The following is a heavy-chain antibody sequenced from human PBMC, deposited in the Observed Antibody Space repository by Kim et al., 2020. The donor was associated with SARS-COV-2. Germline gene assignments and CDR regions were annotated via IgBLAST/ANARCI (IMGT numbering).Heavy chain of an antibody. CDR1: GFTFSSYA. CDR3: ARGFSNYYDSNLPAVDY. J-gene: IGHJ4*01. CDR2: ISYDGSNK. Sequence: GGSLRLSCAASGFTFSSYAMHWVRQAPGKGLEWVAVISYDGSNKYYADSVKGRFTISRDNSKNTLYLQMNSLRAEDTAVYYCARGFSNYYDSNLPAVDY. V-gene: IGHV3-30-3*01. D-gene: IGHD3-22*01.